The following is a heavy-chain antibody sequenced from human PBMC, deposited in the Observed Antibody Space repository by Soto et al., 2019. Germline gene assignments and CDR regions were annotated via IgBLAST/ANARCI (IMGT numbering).Heavy chain of an antibody. D-gene: IGHD6-6*01. CDR1: GFTFSSYS. V-gene: IGHV3-21*01. CDR3: ARVSLVL. Sequence: EVQLVQSGAEVKKPGESLRISCKGSGFTFSSYSMNWVRQAPGKGLEWVSSISSSSSYIYYADSVKGRFTISRDNAKNSLYLQMNSLRAEDTAVYYCARVSLVLWGQGTTVTVSS. J-gene: IGHJ6*02. CDR2: ISSSSSYI.